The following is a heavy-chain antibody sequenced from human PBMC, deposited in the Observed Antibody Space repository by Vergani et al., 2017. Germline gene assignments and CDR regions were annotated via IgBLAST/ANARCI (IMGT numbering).Heavy chain of an antibody. V-gene: IGHV3-23*01. CDR3: AKDHVRAAEWLLSTPEYTWFDP. Sequence: EVQLLESGGGLVQPGGSLRLSCAASGFTFSSYAISWVRQAPGKGLEWVSAISGSVGSTYYADSVKGRFTISRDNSKNTLYLQMNGLRAEDTAVYYCAKDHVRAAEWLLSTPEYTWFDPWGQGTLVTVSS. CDR1: GFTFSSYA. D-gene: IGHD3-3*01. J-gene: IGHJ5*02. CDR2: ISGSVGST.